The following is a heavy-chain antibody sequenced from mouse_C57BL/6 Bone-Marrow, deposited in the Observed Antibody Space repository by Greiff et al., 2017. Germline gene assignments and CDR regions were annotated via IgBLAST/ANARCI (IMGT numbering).Heavy chain of an antibody. Sequence: QVQLQQPGAELVKPGASVKLSCKASGYTFTSYWMQWVKQRPGQGLEWIGEFDPSDSYTNYNQKFKGKATLTVDKSSSTAYMQLSSLTSEDSAVYYCARWGDYDYWGQGTTLTVSS. CDR3: ARWGDYDY. J-gene: IGHJ2*01. V-gene: IGHV1-50*01. CDR1: GYTFTSYW. CDR2: FDPSDSYT. D-gene: IGHD2-4*01.